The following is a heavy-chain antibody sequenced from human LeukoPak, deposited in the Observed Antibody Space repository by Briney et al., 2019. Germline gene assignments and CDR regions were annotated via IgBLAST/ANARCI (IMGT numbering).Heavy chain of an antibody. V-gene: IGHV1-69*05. CDR2: IIPIFGTS. Sequence: ASVKVSCKASGGSFSIYGISWVRQAPGQGLEWIGGIIPIFGTSNYAQKFQGRVTITTDESTNTPYMELSSLRFEDTAVYYCARGSRSPTAAKTRDFNYYYMDVWGKGTTVTVSS. CDR3: ARGSRSPTAAKTRDFNYYYMDV. J-gene: IGHJ6*03. D-gene: IGHD2-2*01. CDR1: GGSFSIYG.